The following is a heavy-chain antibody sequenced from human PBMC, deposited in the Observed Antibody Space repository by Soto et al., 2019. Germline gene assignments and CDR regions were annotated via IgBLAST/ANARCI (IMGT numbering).Heavy chain of an antibody. CDR2: IYYSGST. CDR1: GGSISSGGYY. Sequence: PSETLSLTCTVSGGSISSGGYYWSWIRQHPGKGLEWIGYIYYSGSTYYNPSLKSRVTISVDTSKNQFSLKLSSVTAADTAVYYCARELELRTQNYYYYYGMDVWGQGTTVTVSS. J-gene: IGHJ6*02. CDR3: ARELELRTQNYYYYYGMDV. D-gene: IGHD1-7*01. V-gene: IGHV4-31*03.